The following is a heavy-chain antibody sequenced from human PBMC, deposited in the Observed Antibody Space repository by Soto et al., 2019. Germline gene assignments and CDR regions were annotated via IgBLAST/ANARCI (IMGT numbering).Heavy chain of an antibody. Sequence: ASVNVSCKASGYTFTGYYMHWVRQAPGQGLEWMGWINPNSGGTNYAQKFQGRVTMTRDTSISTAYMELSRLRSDDTAVYYCARDSLYYDILTGYLHYYYGMDVWGQGTTVTVSS. CDR3: ARDSLYYDILTGYLHYYYGMDV. J-gene: IGHJ6*02. D-gene: IGHD3-9*01. V-gene: IGHV1-2*02. CDR2: INPNSGGT. CDR1: GYTFTGYY.